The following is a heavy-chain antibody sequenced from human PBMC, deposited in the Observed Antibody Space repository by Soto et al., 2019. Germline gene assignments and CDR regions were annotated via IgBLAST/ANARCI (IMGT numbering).Heavy chain of an antibody. V-gene: IGHV1-8*01. Sequence: ASVKVSCKASGYTFTSYDINWVRQATGQGLEWMGWMNPNSGNTGYAQKFQGRVTMTRNTSISTAYMELSSLRSDDTSVYYCASVISYSKGQLVPFDYWGQGTLVTVSS. J-gene: IGHJ4*02. CDR3: ASVISYSKGQLVPFDY. CDR2: MNPNSGNT. D-gene: IGHD6-6*01. CDR1: GYTFTSYD.